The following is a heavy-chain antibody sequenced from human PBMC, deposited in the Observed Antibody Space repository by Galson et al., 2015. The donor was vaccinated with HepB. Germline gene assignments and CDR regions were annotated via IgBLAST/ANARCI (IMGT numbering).Heavy chain of an antibody. Sequence: SVKVSCKASGGTFSSYAISWVRQAPGQGLEWMGRIIPILGIANYAQKFQGRVTITADKSTSTAYMELSSLRSEDTAVYYCARGTGAVVVPHWFDPWGQGTLVTVSS. D-gene: IGHD2-2*01. J-gene: IGHJ5*02. CDR3: ARGTGAVVVPHWFDP. CDR1: GGTFSSYA. V-gene: IGHV1-69*04. CDR2: IIPILGIA.